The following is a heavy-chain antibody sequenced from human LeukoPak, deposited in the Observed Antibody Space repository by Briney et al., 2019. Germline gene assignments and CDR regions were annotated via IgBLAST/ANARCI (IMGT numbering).Heavy chain of an antibody. CDR3: AKALAAAVDY. CDR1: GFTFSGYG. V-gene: IGHV3-30*18. Sequence: PGGSLRLSCAASGFTFSGYGMHWVRQAPGKGLEWVAVISYDGSNKYYADSVKGRFTISRDNSKSTLYLQMNSLRAEDTAVYYCAKALAAAVDYWGQGTLVTVSS. D-gene: IGHD6-13*01. CDR2: ISYDGSNK. J-gene: IGHJ4*02.